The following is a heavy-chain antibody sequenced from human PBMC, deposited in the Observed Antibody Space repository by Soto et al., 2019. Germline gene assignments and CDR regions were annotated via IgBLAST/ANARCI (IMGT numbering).Heavy chain of an antibody. CDR3: ARVTITMVRGVTNDAFDI. CDR2: IYSGGST. J-gene: IGHJ3*02. Sequence: EVQLVESGGGLVQPGGSLRLSCAASGFTVSSNYMSWVRQAPGKGLEWVSVIYSGGSTYYADSVKCRFTISRDNSKNTLYLQINSLRAEDTAVYYCARVTITMVRGVTNDAFDILGQGTMVTVSS. D-gene: IGHD3-10*01. V-gene: IGHV3-66*01. CDR1: GFTVSSNY.